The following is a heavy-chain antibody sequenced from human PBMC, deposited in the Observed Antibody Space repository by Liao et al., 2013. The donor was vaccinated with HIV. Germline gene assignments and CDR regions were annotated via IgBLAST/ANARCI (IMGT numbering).Heavy chain of an antibody. J-gene: IGHJ4*02. CDR1: GGSFSGYY. CDR3: ARDRDDSGSYSPLAY. Sequence: QVQLQQWGAGLLKPSETLSLTCAVYGGSFSGYYWSWIRQPPGKGLEWIGEINHSGSTNYNPSLKSRVTISVDTSKNQFSLKLTSVTAADTAIYYCARDRDDSGSYSPLAYWGQGILVTVSS. V-gene: IGHV4-34*02. CDR2: INHSGST. D-gene: IGHD3-22*01.